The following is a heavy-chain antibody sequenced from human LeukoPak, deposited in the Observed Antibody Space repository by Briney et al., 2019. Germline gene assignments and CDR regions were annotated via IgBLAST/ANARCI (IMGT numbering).Heavy chain of an antibody. V-gene: IGHV3-7*03. CDR1: GFTFSSYW. J-gene: IGHJ4*02. CDR3: TTGYCSSTSCPTISY. D-gene: IGHD2-2*01. CDR2: IKQDGSEK. Sequence: GGSLRLSCAASGFTFSSYWMSWVRQAPGKGLEWVANIKQDGSEKYYVDSVKGRFTISRDNAKNSLYLQMNSLKTEDTAVYYCTTGYCSSTSCPTISYWGQGTLVTVSS.